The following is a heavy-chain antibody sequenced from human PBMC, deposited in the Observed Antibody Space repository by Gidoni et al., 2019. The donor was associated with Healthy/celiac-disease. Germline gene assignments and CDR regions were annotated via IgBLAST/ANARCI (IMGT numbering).Heavy chain of an antibody. Sequence: QVQLQQWGAGLLKPSETLSLTCAVYGGSFSGYYWSWIRQPPGKGLEWIGEINHSGSTNYNPSLKSRVTISVDTSKNQFSLKLSSVTAADTAVYYCARAADSSGYLGAFDIWGQGTMVTVSS. D-gene: IGHD3-22*01. CDR3: ARAADSSGYLGAFDI. V-gene: IGHV4-34*01. CDR1: GGSFSGYY. CDR2: INHSGST. J-gene: IGHJ3*02.